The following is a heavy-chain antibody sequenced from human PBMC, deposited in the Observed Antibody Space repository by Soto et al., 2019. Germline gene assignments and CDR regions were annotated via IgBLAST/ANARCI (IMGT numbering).Heavy chain of an antibody. Sequence: QLQLQESGPGLVKPSETLSLTCTVSGGSMSSSSYYWGWFRRPPGKGLEWIGSIYYSGSTYYNPSLKSRVTISVDTSKNQFSLKLSSVTAADTAVYYCVANVDYWGQGTLVTVSS. J-gene: IGHJ4*02. CDR3: VANVDY. V-gene: IGHV4-39*01. CDR1: GGSMSSSSYY. CDR2: IYYSGST.